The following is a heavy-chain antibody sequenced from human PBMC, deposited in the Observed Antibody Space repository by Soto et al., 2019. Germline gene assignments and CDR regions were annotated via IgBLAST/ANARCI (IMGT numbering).Heavy chain of an antibody. CDR3: ARDAVPNDSSGS. D-gene: IGHD3-22*01. CDR2: IYYSGST. Sequence: SETLSLTCTVSGGSISSGGYYWSWIRQHPGKGLEWIAYIYYSGSTYYNPSLRSRVTVSLDTSKNQFSLKLSSVTAADTAVYYCARDAVPNDSSGSWGQGTLVTVSS. V-gene: IGHV4-31*03. CDR1: GGSISSGGYY. J-gene: IGHJ4*02.